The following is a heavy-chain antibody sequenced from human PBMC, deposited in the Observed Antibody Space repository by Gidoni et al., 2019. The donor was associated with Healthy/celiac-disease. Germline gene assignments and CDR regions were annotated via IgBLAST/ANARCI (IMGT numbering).Heavy chain of an antibody. J-gene: IGHJ4*02. CDR3: AKEIRAFDY. CDR2: ISGSGGST. CDR1: GFTFSSYA. Sequence: EEQLLVSGGGLVRPVGCLSLSCVPPGFTFSSYAMCWVRQAPGKGLEWVSAISGSGGSTYYADSVKGRFTISRDNSKNTLYLQMNSLRAEDTAVYYCAKEIRAFDYWGQGTLVTVSS. V-gene: IGHV3-23*01.